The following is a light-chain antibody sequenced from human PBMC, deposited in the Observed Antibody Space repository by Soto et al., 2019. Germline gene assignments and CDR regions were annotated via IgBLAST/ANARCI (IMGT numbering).Light chain of an antibody. CDR1: QSISSTY. CDR2: GAS. CDR3: QQFSSYPLT. J-gene: IGKJ4*01. Sequence: EIVLTQSPGTLSLSPGERATLSFRASQSISSTYLAWYQQKPGQAPGLLLYGASNRASGIPDRFAGSGSGTDFTLTISRLEPEDFAVYYCQQFSSYPLTFGGGTKVDIK. V-gene: IGKV3-20*01.